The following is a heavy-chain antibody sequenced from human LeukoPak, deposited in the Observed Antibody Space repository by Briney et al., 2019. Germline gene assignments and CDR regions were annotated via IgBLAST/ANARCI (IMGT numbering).Heavy chain of an antibody. J-gene: IGHJ2*01. CDR2: IYYSGST. Sequence: SETLSLTCNVSGGSISSSYWSWIRQPPGKGLEWIGYIYYSGSTNYNPSLKGRVTMSVDTSKNQFSLKVTSVTAADAAVYYCARLTAYFDLWGRGTLVTVSS. CDR1: GGSISSSY. CDR3: ARLTAYFDL. V-gene: IGHV4-59*08.